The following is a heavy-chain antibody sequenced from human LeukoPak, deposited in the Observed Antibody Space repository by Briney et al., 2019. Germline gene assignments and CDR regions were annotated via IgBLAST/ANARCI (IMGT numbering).Heavy chain of an antibody. D-gene: IGHD3-10*02. CDR1: GFTFSSYS. CDR2: ISSSSSYI. CDR3: ARGTMFPYYFDY. V-gene: IGHV3-21*01. J-gene: IGHJ4*02. Sequence: GGSLRLSCAGSGFTFSSYSMKWVRQAPGKGLEWVSLISSSSSYIYYADSVKGRFTISRDNAKNSLYLQMNSLRAEDTAVYYCARGTMFPYYFDYWGQGTLVTVSS.